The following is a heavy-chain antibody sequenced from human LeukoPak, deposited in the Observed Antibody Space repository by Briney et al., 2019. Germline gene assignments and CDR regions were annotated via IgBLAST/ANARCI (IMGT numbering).Heavy chain of an antibody. J-gene: IGHJ6*03. V-gene: IGHV3-21*01. D-gene: IGHD5-18*01. CDR3: ARVDRAMLTVYYYYMDV. Sequence: GGSLRLSCAASGFTFSNYNMNWVRQAPGKGLEWVSLITYDSSYIYYADSVKGRFTISRDNAKNSLYLQMNSLRAEDTAVYYCARVDRAMLTVYYYYMDVWGKGTTVTVSS. CDR1: GFTFSNYN. CDR2: ITYDSSYI.